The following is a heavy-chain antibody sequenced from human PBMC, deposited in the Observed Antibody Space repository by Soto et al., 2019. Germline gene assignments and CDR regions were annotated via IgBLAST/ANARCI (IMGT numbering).Heavy chain of an antibody. Sequence: GESLKISCRGSGYSFTSYWIAWVRQMPGKGLEWMGIIFPGDSSSRYSPSFQGQVTISADKSISTAYLQWSSLKASDTAMYYCTRLATYYDILSGYYFDYWGQGTLVTVSS. CDR2: IFPGDSSS. D-gene: IGHD3-9*01. V-gene: IGHV5-51*01. CDR3: TRLATYYDILSGYYFDY. CDR1: GYSFTSYW. J-gene: IGHJ4*02.